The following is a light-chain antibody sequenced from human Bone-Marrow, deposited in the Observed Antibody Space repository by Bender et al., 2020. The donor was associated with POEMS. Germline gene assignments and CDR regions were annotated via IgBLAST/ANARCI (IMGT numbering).Light chain of an antibody. J-gene: IGLJ1*01. CDR2: DDS. CDR3: QVWDSDYAHSAV. V-gene: IGLV3-21*02. Sequence: SYVLTQPPSVSVAPGQTARITCGGNNIGSKSVHWYQQNPGQAPVLVVHDDSDRPSGIPERVSGSNSGNTATLTITKVEAGDEADYYCQVWDSDYAHSAVFGTGTRVAVL. CDR1: NIGSKS.